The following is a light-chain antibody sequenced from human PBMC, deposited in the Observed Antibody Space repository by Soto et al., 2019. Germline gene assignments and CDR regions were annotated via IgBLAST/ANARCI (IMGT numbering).Light chain of an antibody. CDR3: QQRSNWPLYT. CDR2: GAS. J-gene: IGKJ2*01. Sequence: ILMTQSPATLSASPGERATLSCRASRSISNNVAWYQHKPGQAPKLLLYGASTRATGIPARFSASGSGTEFTLTISSLQSEDFAVYYCQQRSNWPLYTFGQGTKLEIK. CDR1: RSISNN. V-gene: IGKV3-15*01.